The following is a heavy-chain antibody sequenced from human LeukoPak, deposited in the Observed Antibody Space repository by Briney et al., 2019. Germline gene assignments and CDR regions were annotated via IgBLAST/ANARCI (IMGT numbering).Heavy chain of an antibody. V-gene: IGHV3-23*01. CDR1: GFTFRNHA. CDR3: AKDRGMVGASVRAFDY. J-gene: IGHJ4*02. Sequence: PGGSLRLSCAASGFTFRNHARNWVRQAPGKGQEWVSVISGSGETTYYADSVTGPFTISRDNSPNTPYLQMSTLRGEATPLYYCAKDRGMVGASVRAFDYWGQGTLVTVSS. D-gene: IGHD1-26*01. CDR2: ISGSGETT.